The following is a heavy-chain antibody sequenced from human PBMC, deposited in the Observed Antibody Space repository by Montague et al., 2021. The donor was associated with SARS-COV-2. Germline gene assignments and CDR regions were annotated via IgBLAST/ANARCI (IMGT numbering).Heavy chain of an antibody. CDR3: VREKYYFDDSGSK. CDR2: VYHTGST. CDR1: GVSISSGSYY. V-gene: IGHV4-61*01. D-gene: IGHD3-22*01. Sequence: SETLSLTCSVSGVSISSGSYYWSWVRQPPGKGLEWIGYVYHTGSTNYNPSLNSRVTLSIDTSKNQFSLNLTSVTAADTAAYYCVREKYYFDDSGSKWGQGTLVTV. J-gene: IGHJ4*02.